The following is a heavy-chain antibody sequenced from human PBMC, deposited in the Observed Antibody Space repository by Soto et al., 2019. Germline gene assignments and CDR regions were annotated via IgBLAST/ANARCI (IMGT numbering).Heavy chain of an antibody. J-gene: IGHJ6*03. CDR3: ARAARGSTSEDYYYYMDV. CDR1: GYTFTSYD. D-gene: IGHD2-2*01. V-gene: IGHV1-8*01. CDR2: MNPNSGNT. Sequence: ASVKVSCKASGYTFTSYDINWVRQATGQGLEWMGWMNPNSGNTGYAQKFQGRVTMTRNTSISTAYMELSSLRSEDTAVYYCARAARGSTSEDYYYYMDVWGKGTTVTVSS.